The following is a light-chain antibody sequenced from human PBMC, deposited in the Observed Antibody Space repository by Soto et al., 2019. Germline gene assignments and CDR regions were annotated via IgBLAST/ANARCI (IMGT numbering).Light chain of an antibody. J-gene: IGKJ5*01. Sequence: DIHITDCESSLSASVGDRVTITCQASQDISNYLNWYQQKPGQAPKLLIYDASGLEVGVPSRFSGSGSGTHFTLTISGLQPEDIATYYCQQFGDLTFIFGQGTRLEIK. CDR3: QQFGDLTFI. CDR1: QDISNY. V-gene: IGKV1-33*01. CDR2: DAS.